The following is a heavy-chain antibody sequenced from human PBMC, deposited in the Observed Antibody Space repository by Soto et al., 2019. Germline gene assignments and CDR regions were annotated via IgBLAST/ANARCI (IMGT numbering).Heavy chain of an antibody. D-gene: IGHD3-3*01. CDR2: INPATGAA. Sequence: QLHLVQSGAVVKKPGASVTVSCSASGYPVTAYYMHWVRQAPGRRLEWMGGINPATGAAKYTQTFQGRVTMTGDTSTSTVFMELSGLTSEDTAVFYCARGGGVGVAGSAAFDMWGQGTLVTVSS. J-gene: IGHJ3*02. CDR3: ARGGGVGVAGSAAFDM. V-gene: IGHV1-2*02. CDR1: GYPVTAYY.